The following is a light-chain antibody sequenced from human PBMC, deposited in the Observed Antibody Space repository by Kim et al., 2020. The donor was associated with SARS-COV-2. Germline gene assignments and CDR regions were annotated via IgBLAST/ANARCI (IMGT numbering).Light chain of an antibody. V-gene: IGKV3-20*01. Sequence: PGERATLSCRASQSVRADYLAWYQQKPGQAPRLLIYGASNRATGIPDRFSGSGSGTDFTLTISRLEPEDCAVYYCQQYENSPWTFGQGTKVDIK. J-gene: IGKJ1*01. CDR2: GAS. CDR1: QSVRADY. CDR3: QQYENSPWT.